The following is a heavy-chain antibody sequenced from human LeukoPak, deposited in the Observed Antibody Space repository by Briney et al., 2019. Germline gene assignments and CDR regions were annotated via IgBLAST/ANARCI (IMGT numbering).Heavy chain of an antibody. CDR1: GGSITSSNW. CDR3: ASFVQMAGAYYFDY. J-gene: IGHJ4*02. D-gene: IGHD1-26*01. V-gene: IGHV4-4*02. CDR2: IYHSGST. Sequence: SETLSLTCAVSGGSITSSNWWSWVRQPPGKGLEWIGEIYHSGSTIYNPSLKSRVTISVDTSKNQFSLKLSSVTAADTAVYYCASFVQMAGAYYFDYWGQGTLVTVSS.